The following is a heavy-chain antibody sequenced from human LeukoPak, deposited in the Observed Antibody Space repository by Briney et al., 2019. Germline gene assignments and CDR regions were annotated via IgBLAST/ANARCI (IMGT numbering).Heavy chain of an antibody. D-gene: IGHD4-23*01. Sequence: SETLSLTCTVSGYSISSGYYWGWIRQPPGKGLEWIGSIYHSGSTYYNPSLKSRVTTSVDTSKNQFSLKLSSVTAADTAVYYCAGLTTVVTPYYWGQGTLVTVSS. V-gene: IGHV4-38-2*02. CDR1: GYSISSGYY. CDR3: AGLTTVVTPYY. CDR2: IYHSGST. J-gene: IGHJ4*02.